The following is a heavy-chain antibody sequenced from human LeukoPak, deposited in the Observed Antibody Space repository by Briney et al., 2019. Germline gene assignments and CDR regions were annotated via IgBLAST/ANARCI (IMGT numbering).Heavy chain of an antibody. CDR2: IYSGGSST. D-gene: IGHD6-6*01. Sequence: GGSLRLSCTASGFTVSTNYMSWVRQAPGKGLEWVSVIYSGGSSTYYADSVKGRFTISRDNSKNTLYLQMNSLRAEDTAMYYCARGGGSSRQYYFDYWGQGTLVTVSS. CDR3: ARGGGSSRQYYFDY. V-gene: IGHV3-53*01. CDR1: GFTVSTNY. J-gene: IGHJ4*02.